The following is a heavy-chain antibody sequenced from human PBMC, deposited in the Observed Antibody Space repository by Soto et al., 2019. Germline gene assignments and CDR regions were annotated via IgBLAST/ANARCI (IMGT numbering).Heavy chain of an antibody. D-gene: IGHD3-22*01. Sequence: SETQSLTSTVSGGSIRSGGYYWSWIRQHPGKGLEWIGYIYYSGSTYYNPSLKSRVTISVDTSKNQFSLKLSSVTAADTAVYYCARATRGPSSGYYQLDYWGQGTLVTVSS. CDR2: IYYSGST. V-gene: IGHV4-31*03. CDR3: ARATRGPSSGYYQLDY. CDR1: GGSIRSGGYY. J-gene: IGHJ4*02.